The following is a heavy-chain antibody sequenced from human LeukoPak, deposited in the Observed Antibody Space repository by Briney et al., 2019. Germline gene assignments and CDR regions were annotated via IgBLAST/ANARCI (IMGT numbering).Heavy chain of an antibody. CDR3: ASVYYYDSSRIDY. CDR1: VGSISSSSYY. D-gene: IGHD3-22*01. Sequence: PSETLSLTCTVSVGSISSSSYYWGWIRQPPGKGLEWIGSIYYSGSTYYNPSLKSRVTISVDTSKNQFSLKLSSVTAADTAVYYYASVYYYDSSRIDYWGQGTLVTVSS. CDR2: IYYSGST. V-gene: IGHV4-39*01. J-gene: IGHJ4*02.